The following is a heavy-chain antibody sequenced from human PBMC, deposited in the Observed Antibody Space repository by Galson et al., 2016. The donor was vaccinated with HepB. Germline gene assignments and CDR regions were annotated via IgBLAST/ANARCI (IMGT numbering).Heavy chain of an antibody. J-gene: IGHJ5*02. Sequence: SVKVSCKASGYTFTDYYMHWVRQAPGQGLEWMGWINPNSGGTNYAQKFQGRVTMTRVTSISTAYMELSRLRSDETAVYYCARERGIPAAGTLGNWFDPWGQGTLVTVSS. D-gene: IGHD6-13*01. CDR1: GYTFTDYY. CDR3: ARERGIPAAGTLGNWFDP. V-gene: IGHV1-2*02. CDR2: INPNSGGT.